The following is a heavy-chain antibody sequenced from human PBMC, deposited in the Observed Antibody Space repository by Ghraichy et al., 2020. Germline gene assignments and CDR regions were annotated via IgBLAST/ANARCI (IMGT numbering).Heavy chain of an antibody. CDR3: ARDLGQTNWFDP. V-gene: IGHV1-3*01. CDR1: GATFTTYA. CDR2: INAGNGNT. Sequence: ASVKVSCKASGATFTTYAINWVRQAPGQRLEWMGWINAGNGNTKYSQNFQARVTITRDTSATTAYMELSGLRSEDTAVYYCARDLGQTNWFDPWGQGTLLTASS. J-gene: IGHJ5*02. D-gene: IGHD3-16*01.